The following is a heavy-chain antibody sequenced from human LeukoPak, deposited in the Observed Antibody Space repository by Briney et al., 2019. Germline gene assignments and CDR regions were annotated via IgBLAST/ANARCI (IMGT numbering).Heavy chain of an antibody. CDR1: GYSFTTYW. D-gene: IGHD1-20*01. J-gene: IGHJ4*02. V-gene: IGHV5-51*01. CDR3: ERQLGERTFNWNDFDY. CDR2: IYPGDSDI. Sequence: GESLKISCKGFGYSFTTYWIGWVRQMPGKGLEWMGIIYPGDSDIRYSPSFQGQVTISADKSISTAYLQWSSLKASDTATYFCERQLGERTFNWNDFDYWGQGTLVSVSS.